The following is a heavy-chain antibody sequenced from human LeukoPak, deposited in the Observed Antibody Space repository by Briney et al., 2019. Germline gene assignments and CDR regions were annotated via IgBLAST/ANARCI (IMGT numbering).Heavy chain of an antibody. D-gene: IGHD6-19*01. Sequence: PSETLSLTCTVSGGSISSYYWSWIRQPPGKGLEWIGYIYYSGSTYYNPSLKSRVTISVDTSKNQFSLKLSSVTAADTAVYYCARSPSIAVAGSHPPTFGYWGQGTLVTVSS. CDR1: GGSISSYY. V-gene: IGHV4-59*04. CDR3: ARSPSIAVAGSHPPTFGY. J-gene: IGHJ4*02. CDR2: IYYSGST.